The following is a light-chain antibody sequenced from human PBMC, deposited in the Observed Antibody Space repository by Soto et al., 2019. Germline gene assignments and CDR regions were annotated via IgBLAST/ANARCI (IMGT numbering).Light chain of an antibody. CDR2: GAS. Sequence: EVVLTQSPGTLSLSPGERATLSCRASQSVSSNYVAWYQQIPGQTPRLLIYGASSRATGIPDRFSGSGSGTDFTLTISRLEPEDFEVYYCQQNGSSPWMLGQGTKVDIK. V-gene: IGKV3-20*01. J-gene: IGKJ1*01. CDR3: QQNGSSPWM. CDR1: QSVSSNY.